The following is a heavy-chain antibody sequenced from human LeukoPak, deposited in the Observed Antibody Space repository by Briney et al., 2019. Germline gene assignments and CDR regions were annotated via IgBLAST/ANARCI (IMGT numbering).Heavy chain of an antibody. V-gene: IGHV1-18*01. D-gene: IGHD3-10*01. CDR1: GYTFTSYG. CDR2: ISAYNGNT. CDR3: ARDELLWFGELPYYFDY. J-gene: IGHJ4*02. Sequence: ASVKVSCKASGYTFTSYGISWVRQAPGQGLEWMGWISAYNGNTNYAQKLQGRVTMTTDTSTSTAYMELRSLRSDDTAAYHCARDELLWFGELPYYFDYWGQGTLVTVSS.